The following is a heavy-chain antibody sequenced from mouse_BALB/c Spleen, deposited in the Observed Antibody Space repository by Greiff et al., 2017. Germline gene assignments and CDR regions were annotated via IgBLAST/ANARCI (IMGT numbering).Heavy chain of an antibody. CDR2: INPSSGYT. V-gene: IGHV1-4*01. CDR3: AREDYGSSYGLGLFG. Sequence: QVQLQQSGAELARPGASVKMSCKASGYTFTSYTMHWVKQRPGQGLEWIGYINPSSGYTNYNQKFKDKATLTADKSSSTAYMQLSSLTSEDSAVYYCAREDYGSSYGLGLFGWGQGTTLTVSS. J-gene: IGHJ2*01. CDR1: GYTFTSYT. D-gene: IGHD1-1*01.